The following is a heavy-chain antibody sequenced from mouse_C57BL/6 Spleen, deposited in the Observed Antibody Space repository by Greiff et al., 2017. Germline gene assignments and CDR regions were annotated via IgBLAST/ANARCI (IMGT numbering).Heavy chain of an antibody. CDR1: GYAFSSSW. V-gene: IGHV1-82*01. Sequence: QVQLQESGPELVKPGASVKISCKASGYAFSSSWMNWVKQRPGKGLEWIGRIYPGDGGTNYNGKFKGKATLTADKSSSTAYMQLSSLTSEDSSVYCCAGRYSSYYAMGCWGQGPSVTVST. CDR2: IYPGDGGT. J-gene: IGHJ4*01. D-gene: IGHD1-1*01. CDR3: AGRYSSYYAMGC.